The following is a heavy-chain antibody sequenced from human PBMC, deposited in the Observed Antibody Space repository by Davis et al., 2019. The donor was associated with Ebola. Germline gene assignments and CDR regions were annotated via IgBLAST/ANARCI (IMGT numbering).Heavy chain of an antibody. CDR1: GYTFTGYY. D-gene: IGHD6-19*01. CDR2: INPESGGT. J-gene: IGHJ4*02. Sequence: AASVKVSCKASGYTFTGYYMHWVRQAPGQGLEWMGRINPESGGTNYAQKFQGRVTMARDTSIRTAYMELSRLRSDDTAICYCVVSGLDFDFWGQGTLVTVSS. V-gene: IGHV1-2*06. CDR3: VVSGLDFDF.